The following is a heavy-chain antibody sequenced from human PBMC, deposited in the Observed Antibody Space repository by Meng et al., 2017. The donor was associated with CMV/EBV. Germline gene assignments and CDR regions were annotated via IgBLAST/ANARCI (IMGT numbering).Heavy chain of an antibody. D-gene: IGHD1-26*01. V-gene: IGHV4-34*01. J-gene: IGHJ5*02. CDR1: GGSFKCYY. CDR2: TNHSGTT. CDR3: ARGVGGWFDP. Sequence: QPPRGAVGRFKPSVTLSLTCAVCGGSFKCYYWSWIRQPHAKALVCIGKTNHSGTTNYYYSLKSSTTITVDTSKNQFSLKLGSENAADTALYYCARGVGGWFDPWGQGTLVTVSS.